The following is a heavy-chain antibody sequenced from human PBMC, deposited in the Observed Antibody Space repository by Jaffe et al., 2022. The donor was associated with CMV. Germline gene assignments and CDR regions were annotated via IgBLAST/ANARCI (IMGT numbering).Heavy chain of an antibody. Sequence: QVQLVQSGAEVKKPGASVKVSCKASGYTFTSYDINWVRQATGQGLEWMGWMNPNSGNTGYAQKFQGRVTMTRNTSISTAYMELSSLRSEDTAVYYCARVDGSGIDPSSAHYYYYGMDVWGQGTTVTVSS. CDR1: GYTFTSYD. CDR2: MNPNSGNT. J-gene: IGHJ6*02. V-gene: IGHV1-8*01. CDR3: ARVDGSGIDPSSAHYYYYGMDV. D-gene: IGHD3-10*01.